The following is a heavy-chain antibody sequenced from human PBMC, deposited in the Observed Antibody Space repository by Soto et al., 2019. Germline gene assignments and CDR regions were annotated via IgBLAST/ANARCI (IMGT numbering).Heavy chain of an antibody. CDR2: IDYNGVT. CDR1: GGSFSGYY. Sequence: SETLSLTCAVYGGSFSGYYWGWIRQTPGKGLEWIGNIDYNGVTYYNPSLKSRVTVSKDTSKNQFSLKVASVTAADTAIYYCGRVMIGTSRHTDSDYWGQGTQVTVSS. J-gene: IGHJ4*02. CDR3: GRVMIGTSRHTDSDY. V-gene: IGHV4-34*01. D-gene: IGHD2-2*01.